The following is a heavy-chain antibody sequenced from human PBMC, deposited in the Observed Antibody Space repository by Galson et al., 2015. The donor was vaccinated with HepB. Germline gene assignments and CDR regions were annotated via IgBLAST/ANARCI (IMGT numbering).Heavy chain of an antibody. D-gene: IGHD3-16*01. CDR1: GFTFSKYS. V-gene: IGHV3-30-3*01. J-gene: IGHJ6*02. CDR3: ARQEGAMDV. CDR2: ISYDGSDK. Sequence: SLRLSCAASGFTFSKYSIHWVRQAPGKGLEWVAVISYDGSDKYYRDSVEGRFTVSRDNSKNTLFLQMNSLRLEDTAVYYCARQEGAMDVWGQGTTVTVSS.